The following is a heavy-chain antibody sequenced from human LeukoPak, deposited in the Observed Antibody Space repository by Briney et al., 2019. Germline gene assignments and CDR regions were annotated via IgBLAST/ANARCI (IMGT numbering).Heavy chain of an antibody. V-gene: IGHV4-59*01. CDR1: GGSISSYY. Sequence: SETLSLTCTVSGGSISSYYWSWIRQPPGKGLEWIGYIYYSGSTNYNPSLKSRVTISVDTSKIQISPKLSSVTAADTAVYYCARAKPSGWFDYWGQGTLVTVSS. CDR3: ARAKPSGWFDY. D-gene: IGHD6-19*01. CDR2: IYYSGST. J-gene: IGHJ4*02.